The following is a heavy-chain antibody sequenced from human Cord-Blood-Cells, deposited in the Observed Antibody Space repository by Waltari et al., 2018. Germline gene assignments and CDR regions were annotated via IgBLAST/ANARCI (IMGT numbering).Heavy chain of an antibody. V-gene: IGHV1-69*01. CDR1: GGTFSTYA. CDR2: IIPIFGTG. CDR3: ARHLYGAPPDY. D-gene: IGHD4-17*01. J-gene: IGHJ4*02. Sequence: QVQLVQSGAEVKTPGSSVKVSCKASGGTFSTYAIRWLRQAPGQGLEWMGGIIPIFGTGNYAQKYQGRVTITADESTSTAYMELSSLRSEDTAVYYCARHLYGAPPDYWGQGTLVTVSS.